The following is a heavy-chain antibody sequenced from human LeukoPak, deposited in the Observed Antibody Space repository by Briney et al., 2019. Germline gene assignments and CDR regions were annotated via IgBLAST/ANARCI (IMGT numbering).Heavy chain of an antibody. D-gene: IGHD4-11*01. CDR3: AREDYSNYVFDY. J-gene: IGHJ4*02. CDR1: GFTVSSNY. CDR2: IYSGGST. V-gene: IGHV3-66*02. Sequence: GGSLRLSCAASGFTVSSNYMSWVRQAPGKGLEWVSVIYSGGSTYYADSVKGRFTISRDNSKNTLYLQMNSLRAEDTAVYYCAREDYSNYVFDYWGQGTLVTVSS.